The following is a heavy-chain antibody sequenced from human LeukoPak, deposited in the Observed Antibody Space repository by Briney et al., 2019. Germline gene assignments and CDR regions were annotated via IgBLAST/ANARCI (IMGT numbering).Heavy chain of an antibody. Sequence: SETLSLTCTVSGGSISSYYWSWIRQPPGKGLEWIGYIYYSGSTNYNPSLKSRVTISLDTSKNQFSLKLSSVTAADTAVYYCGRGDYRYPVFDYWGQGTLVTVSS. CDR1: GGSISSYY. J-gene: IGHJ4*02. CDR2: IYYSGST. V-gene: IGHV4-59*12. CDR3: GRGDYRYPVFDY. D-gene: IGHD5-12*01.